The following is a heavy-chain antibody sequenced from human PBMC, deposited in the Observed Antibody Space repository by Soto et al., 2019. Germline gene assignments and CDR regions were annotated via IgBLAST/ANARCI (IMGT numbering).Heavy chain of an antibody. J-gene: IGHJ6*02. CDR3: ARATELGYCSGGSCYETYYYYGMDV. Sequence: QVQLVQSGAEVKKPGSSVKVSCKASGGTFSSYAISWVRQAPGQGLEWMGGIIPIFGTANYAQKFQGRVTITADESTSTAYMELGSLRSEDTAVYYCARATELGYCSGGSCYETYYYYGMDVWGQGTTVTVSS. CDR1: GGTFSSYA. CDR2: IIPIFGTA. V-gene: IGHV1-69*12. D-gene: IGHD2-15*01.